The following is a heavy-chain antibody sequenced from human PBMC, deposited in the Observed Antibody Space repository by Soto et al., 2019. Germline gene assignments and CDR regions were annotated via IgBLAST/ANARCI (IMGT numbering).Heavy chain of an antibody. V-gene: IGHV1-69*13. Sequence: ASVKVSCKASGGTFSSYAISWVRQAPGQGLEWMGGIIPIFGTANYAQKFQGRVTITADESTSTAYMELSSLRSEDTAVYYCASDIVVVVAATGDYYYGMDVWG. CDR1: GGTFSSYA. J-gene: IGHJ6*02. D-gene: IGHD2-15*01. CDR3: ASDIVVVVAATGDYYYGMDV. CDR2: IIPIFGTA.